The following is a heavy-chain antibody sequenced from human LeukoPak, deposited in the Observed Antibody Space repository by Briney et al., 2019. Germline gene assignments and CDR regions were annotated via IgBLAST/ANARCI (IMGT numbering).Heavy chain of an antibody. CDR3: AREKVGTDY. J-gene: IGHJ4*02. CDR2: ISYDGSNK. Sequence: PGRSLRLSCAASGFTFSSYAMHWVRQAPGKGLEWVAVISYDGSNKYYADSVKGRFTISRDNSKNTLYLQMNRLRAEDTAVYYCAREKVGTDYWGQGTLVTVSS. CDR1: GFTFSSYA. V-gene: IGHV3-30*04. D-gene: IGHD4-23*01.